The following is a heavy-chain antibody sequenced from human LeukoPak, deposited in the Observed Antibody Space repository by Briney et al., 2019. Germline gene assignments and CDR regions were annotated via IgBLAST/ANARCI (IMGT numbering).Heavy chain of an antibody. D-gene: IGHD5-24*01. J-gene: IGHJ4*02. CDR1: GFTVSSNY. CDR3: ARGAGYNYPYYFDY. CDR2: IYGGGNI. Sequence: GGSLRLSCAASGFTVSSNYMNWVRQAPGKGLEWVSVIYGGGNIYYADSVKGRFTISRDNSKNTLYLQMNSLRAEDTAVYYCARGAGYNYPYYFDYWGQGTPVTVSS. V-gene: IGHV3-53*01.